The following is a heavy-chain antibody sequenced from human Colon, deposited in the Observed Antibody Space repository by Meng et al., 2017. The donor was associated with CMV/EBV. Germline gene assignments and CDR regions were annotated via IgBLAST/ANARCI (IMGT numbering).Heavy chain of an antibody. V-gene: IGHV3-7*01. D-gene: IGHD2-2*02. CDR3: HAAAILAFDV. J-gene: IGHJ3*01. CDR1: GFTFSSYW. CDR2: IKQDGSEK. Sequence: GESLKISCAASGFTFSSYWMSWVRQAPGKGLEWVANIKQDGSEKYYVDSVKGRFTISRDNAKNSLYLQMNSLRAEDTAVCYCHAAAILAFDVWGQGTMVTVSS.